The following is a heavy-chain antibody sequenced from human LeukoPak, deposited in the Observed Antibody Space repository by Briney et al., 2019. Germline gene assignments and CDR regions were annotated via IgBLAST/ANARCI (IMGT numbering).Heavy chain of an antibody. CDR1: GGSVSSGSYY. CDR2: IYYSGST. CDR3: ARIFRLRRSLDPGSSGPFDY. Sequence: PSETLSLTCTVSGGSVSSGSYYWSWIRQPPGKGLEWIGYIYYSGSTNYNPSVRSRVTMSLDSSSNQFSLQLTAVTPADTAVYYCARIFRLRRSLDPGSSGPFDYWGQGTLVTVSS. J-gene: IGHJ4*02. V-gene: IGHV4-61*01. D-gene: IGHD4-17*01.